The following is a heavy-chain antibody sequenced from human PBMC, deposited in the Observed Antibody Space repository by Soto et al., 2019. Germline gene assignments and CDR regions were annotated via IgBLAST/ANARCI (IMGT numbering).Heavy chain of an antibody. V-gene: IGHV1-18*04. D-gene: IGHD3-3*01. Sequence: ASLNRAWKASGYSFTSYGISWVRQAPGQGLEWMGWISAYNGNTNYAQKLQGRVTMTTDTSTSTAYMELRSLRSDDTAVYYCARASLEWLYADYWGQGPLVTVSS. CDR2: ISAYNGNT. J-gene: IGHJ4*02. CDR3: ARASLEWLYADY. CDR1: GYSFTSYG.